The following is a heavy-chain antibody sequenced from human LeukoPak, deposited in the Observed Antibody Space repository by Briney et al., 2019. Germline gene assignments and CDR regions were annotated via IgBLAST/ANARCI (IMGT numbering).Heavy chain of an antibody. CDR2: INPNSGGT. CDR3: AREYSSRSSNLYGVLGY. Sequence: ASVKVSCKASGYTLTGYYMHWVRQAPGQGLEWMGWINPNSGGTNYAQKFQGRVTMTRDTSISTAYMELSRLRSDDTAVYYCAREYSSRSSNLYGVLGYWGQGTLVTVSS. V-gene: IGHV1-2*02. D-gene: IGHD6-13*01. J-gene: IGHJ4*02. CDR1: GYTLTGYY.